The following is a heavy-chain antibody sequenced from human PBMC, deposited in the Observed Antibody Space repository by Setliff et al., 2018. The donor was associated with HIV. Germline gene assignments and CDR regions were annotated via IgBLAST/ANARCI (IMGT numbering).Heavy chain of an antibody. CDR3: ARSGYSSSWYLDYYYYYGMDV. CDR1: GYTFTGYY. D-gene: IGHD6-13*01. V-gene: IGHV1-2*02. Sequence: GASVKVSCKASGYTFTGYYMHWVRQAPGQGLEWMGWINPNSGGTNYAQKFQGRVTMTRDTSISTAYMELSRLRSEDTAVYYCARSGYSSSWYLDYYYYYGMDVWGQGTTVTVSS. CDR2: INPNSGGT. J-gene: IGHJ6*02.